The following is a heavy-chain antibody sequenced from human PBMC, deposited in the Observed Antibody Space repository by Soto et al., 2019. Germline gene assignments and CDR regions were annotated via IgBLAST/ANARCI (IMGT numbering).Heavy chain of an antibody. CDR1: GFSLSNARMG. V-gene: IGHV2-26*01. CDR2: IFSNDEK. CDR3: ARISVTMAPVSYYHGMDV. D-gene: IGHD3-10*01. J-gene: IGHJ6*02. Sequence: SGPTLMNPTETLTLTCTVSGFSLSNARMGVSWIRQPPGKALEWLAHIFSNDEKSYSTSLKSRLTISKDTSKSQVVLTMTNMDPVDTATYYCARISVTMAPVSYYHGMDVWGQGTTVTVSS.